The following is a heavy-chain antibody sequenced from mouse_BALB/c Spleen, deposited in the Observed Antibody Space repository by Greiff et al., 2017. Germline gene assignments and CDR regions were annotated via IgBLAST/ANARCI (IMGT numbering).Heavy chain of an antibody. CDR1: GYSITSDYA. V-gene: IGHV3-2*02. CDR3: ARKDGLRMGPWFAY. CDR2: ISYSGST. J-gene: IGHJ3*01. Sequence: EVKLQESGPGLVKPSQSLSLTCTVTGYSITSDYAWNWIRQFPGNKLEWMGYISYSGSTSYNPSLKSRISITRDTSKNQFFLQLNSVTTEDTATYYCARKDGLRMGPWFAYWGQGTLVTVSA. D-gene: IGHD4-1*01.